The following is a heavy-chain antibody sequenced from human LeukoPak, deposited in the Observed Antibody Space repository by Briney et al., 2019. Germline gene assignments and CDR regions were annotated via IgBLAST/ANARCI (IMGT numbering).Heavy chain of an antibody. Sequence: ASVKVSCKTSGYTFSDYGIQWVRQAPGQRLEWMGRINPNSGGTNYAQKFQGRVTMTRDTSISTAYMELSRLRSDDTAVYYCARGPRLDSSGWYYGAFDIWGQGTMVTVSS. CDR3: ARGPRLDSSGWYYGAFDI. V-gene: IGHV1-2*06. CDR2: INPNSGGT. CDR1: GYTFSDYG. J-gene: IGHJ3*02. D-gene: IGHD6-19*01.